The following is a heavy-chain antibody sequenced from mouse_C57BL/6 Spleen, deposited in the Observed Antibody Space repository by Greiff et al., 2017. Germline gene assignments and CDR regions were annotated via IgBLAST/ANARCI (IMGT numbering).Heavy chain of an antibody. CDR1: GFSLPSYG. D-gene: IGHD2-2*01. J-gene: IGHJ2*01. CDR2: IWSGGST. Sequence: LRRVESGPGLLQPSQSLSITCPVPGFSLPSYGVHGVRQSPGKGLEWLGVIWSGGSTDYNAAFISRLSISKDNSKSQVFFKMNSLQADDTAIYYCAREGNGYDGWVFDYWGQGTTLTVSS. V-gene: IGHV2-2*01. CDR3: AREGNGYDGWVFDY.